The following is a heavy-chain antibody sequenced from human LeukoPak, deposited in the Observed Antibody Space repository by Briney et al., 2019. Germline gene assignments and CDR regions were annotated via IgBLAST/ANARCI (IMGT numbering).Heavy chain of an antibody. CDR1: GGSISSGGYY. V-gene: IGHV4-31*03. CDR2: IYYSGST. CDR3: ARAVVTASDAFDI. D-gene: IGHD2-21*02. J-gene: IGHJ3*02. Sequence: SETLSLTCTVSGGSISSGGYYWSWIRQHPGKGLEWIGYIYYSGSTYYNSSLKSRVTISVDTSKNQFSLKLSSVTAADTAVYYCARAVVTASDAFDIWGQGTMVTVSS.